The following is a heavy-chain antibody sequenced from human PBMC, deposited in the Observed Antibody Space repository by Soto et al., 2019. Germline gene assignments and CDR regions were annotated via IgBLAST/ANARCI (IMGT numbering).Heavy chain of an antibody. Sequence: ASVKVSCKASGGTFSSYAISWVRQAPGQGLEWMGGIIPIFGTANYAQKFQGRVTFTADESTSTAYMELSSLRSEDTAVYYCARDSRAEAGTTIWFDPWGQGTLVTVSS. V-gene: IGHV1-69*13. D-gene: IGHD1-7*01. CDR3: ARDSRAEAGTTIWFDP. CDR2: IIPIFGTA. J-gene: IGHJ5*02. CDR1: GGTFSSYA.